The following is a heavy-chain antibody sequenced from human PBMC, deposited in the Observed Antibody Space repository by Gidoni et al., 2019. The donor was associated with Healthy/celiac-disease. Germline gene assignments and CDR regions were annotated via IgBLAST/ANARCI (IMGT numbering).Heavy chain of an antibody. CDR2: ILYDGSNK. Sequence: QVQLVESGGGVVQPGRSLRLSCAASGFTFSSYGMHWVRQAPGKGLEWVAVILYDGSNKYYADSVKGRFTISRDNSKNTLYLQMNSLRAEDTAVYYCARARFTMIVVDDAFDIWGQGTMVTVSS. CDR3: ARARFTMIVVDDAFDI. D-gene: IGHD3-22*01. J-gene: IGHJ3*02. CDR1: GFTFSSYG. V-gene: IGHV3-33*01.